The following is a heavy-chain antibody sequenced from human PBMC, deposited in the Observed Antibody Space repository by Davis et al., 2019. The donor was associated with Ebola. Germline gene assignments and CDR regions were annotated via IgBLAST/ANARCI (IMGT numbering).Heavy chain of an antibody. Sequence: SETLSLTCAVSGGSFSGYYWSWIRQPPGKGLEWIGEIYHSGSTNYNPTLKSRVTISVDKSKNQFSLKLSSVTAADTAVYYCARGILEWNFYYVVDIWGQGTTVTVSS. CDR3: ARGILEWNFYYVVDI. J-gene: IGHJ6*02. D-gene: IGHD3-3*01. CDR2: IYHSGST. V-gene: IGHV4-34*01. CDR1: GGSFSGYY.